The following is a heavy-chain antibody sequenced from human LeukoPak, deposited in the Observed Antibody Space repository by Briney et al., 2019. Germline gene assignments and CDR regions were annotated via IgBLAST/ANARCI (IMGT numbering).Heavy chain of an antibody. CDR1: GFTFSRYW. V-gene: IGHV3-74*01. CDR2: IISDGSST. D-gene: IGHD6-13*01. Sequence: QSGGSLRLSCAASGFTFSRYWMHWVRQAPGKGLVWVSRIISDGSSTNYADSVKGRFTISRDNSKNTLFLQMNSLRPEDTALYYCARGVSPYSSSWYNYWGQGTLVTVSS. CDR3: ARGVSPYSSSWYNY. J-gene: IGHJ4*02.